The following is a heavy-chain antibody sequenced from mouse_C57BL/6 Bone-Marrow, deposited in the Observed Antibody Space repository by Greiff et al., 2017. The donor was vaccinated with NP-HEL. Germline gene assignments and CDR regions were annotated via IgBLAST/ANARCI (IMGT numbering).Heavy chain of an antibody. Sequence: EVQLQQSGPELVKPGASVKISCKASGYTFTDYYMNWVKQSHGKSLEWIGDINPNNGGTSYNQKFKGKATLTVDKSSSTAYMELRSLTSEDSAVYYCARGQGSSYVRFDYWGQGTLVTVSA. CDR1: GYTFTDYY. D-gene: IGHD1-1*01. V-gene: IGHV1-26*01. J-gene: IGHJ3*01. CDR2: INPNNGGT. CDR3: ARGQGSSYVRFDY.